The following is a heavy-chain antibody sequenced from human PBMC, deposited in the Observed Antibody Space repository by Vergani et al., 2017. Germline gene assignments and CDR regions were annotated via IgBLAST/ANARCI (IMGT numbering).Heavy chain of an antibody. CDR3: AKHFRGWGIDY. J-gene: IGHJ4*02. V-gene: IGHV3-30*02. CDR1: GFTLSNYD. Sequence: HLLESGGGLVQPGGSLRLSCATSGFTLSNYDMQWIRQGPGKGLEFVAFIQFDGSNQYYADSVKGRFTLSRDFSKNTLYLQMNSLRTDDTATYYCAKHFRGWGIDYWGQGTQVIVSS. CDR2: IQFDGSNQ. D-gene: IGHD3-16*01.